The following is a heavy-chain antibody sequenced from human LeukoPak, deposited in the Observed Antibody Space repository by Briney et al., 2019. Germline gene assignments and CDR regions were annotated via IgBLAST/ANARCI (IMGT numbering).Heavy chain of an antibody. CDR3: ARGLYYYDSSGYFDY. Sequence: SETLSLTCTVSDGSISSSSYYWGWIRQPPGKGLEWIGSIYYSGSTYYNPSLKSRVTISVDTSKNQFSLKLSSVTAADTAVYYCARGLYYYDSSGYFDYWGQGTLVTVSS. CDR1: DGSISSSSYY. CDR2: IYYSGST. D-gene: IGHD3-22*01. J-gene: IGHJ4*02. V-gene: IGHV4-39*01.